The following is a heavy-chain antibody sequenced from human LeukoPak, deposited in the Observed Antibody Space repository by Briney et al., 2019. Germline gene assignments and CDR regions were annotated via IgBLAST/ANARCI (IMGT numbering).Heavy chain of an antibody. Sequence: ASVKVSCKASGVTFSNYGINWVRQAPGQGLEWMGRIIPILGKANYAQKFQGRVTITADESTSTAYMELSSLRSEDTAVYYCARGGVPSGSYYGHRAFDIWGQGTMVTVSS. D-gene: IGHD1-26*01. V-gene: IGHV1-69*11. CDR3: ARGGVPSGSYYGHRAFDI. CDR2: IIPILGKA. J-gene: IGHJ3*02. CDR1: GVTFSNYG.